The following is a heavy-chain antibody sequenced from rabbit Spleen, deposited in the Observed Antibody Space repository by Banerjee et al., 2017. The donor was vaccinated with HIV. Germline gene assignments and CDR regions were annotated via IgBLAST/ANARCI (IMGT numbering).Heavy chain of an antibody. CDR2: IAGSSSDFT. D-gene: IGHD8-1*01. V-gene: IGHV1S40*01. Sequence: QSLEESGGGLVQPEGSLALTCNASGFSFSSSDYICWVRQAPGKGLEWISCIAGSSSDFTYSATWAKGRFTISKASSTTVTLQMTSLTVADTATYFCARDTGSSFSSYGMDLWGPGTLVTVS. CDR1: GFSFSSSDY. J-gene: IGHJ6*01. CDR3: ARDTGSSFSSYGMDL.